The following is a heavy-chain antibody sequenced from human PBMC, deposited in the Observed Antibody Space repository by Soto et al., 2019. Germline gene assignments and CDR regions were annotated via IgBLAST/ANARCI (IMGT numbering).Heavy chain of an antibody. D-gene: IGHD3-22*01. CDR3: ARLVYDSRLNYLYFDH. J-gene: IGHJ4*02. CDR2: VYNDGSA. V-gene: IGHV4-4*02. Sequence: LSLTCDVSGVSISSGNWWSWVRQPPGKGLEWIAEVYNDGSANYHPSLESRATISVDRSKNQFSLRLSSVTAADTGKYYCARLVYDSRLNYLYFDHWGQGTLVTVSS. CDR1: GVSISSGNW.